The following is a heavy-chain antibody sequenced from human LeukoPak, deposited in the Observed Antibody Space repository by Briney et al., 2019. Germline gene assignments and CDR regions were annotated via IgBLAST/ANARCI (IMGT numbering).Heavy chain of an antibody. CDR1: GITFRNFG. CDR2: IVYDGSNK. V-gene: IGHV3-30*02. Sequence: GGSLRLSCAASGITFRNFGMHWVRQAPGMGLEWVPYIVYDGSNKYYADSVKGRFTISRDNSKNTLSLQMNSLTGEDTAVYYCARDLVSAGTRYYDLWGRGTVVTVSS. J-gene: IGHJ2*01. D-gene: IGHD1-1*01. CDR3: ARDLVSAGTRYYDL.